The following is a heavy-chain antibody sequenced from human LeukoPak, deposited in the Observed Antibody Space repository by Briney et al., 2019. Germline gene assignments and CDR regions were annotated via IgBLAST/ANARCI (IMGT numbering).Heavy chain of an antibody. J-gene: IGHJ2*01. CDR2: IYYSGTT. D-gene: IGHD3-16*01. Sequence: SETLSPTCTVSGGSINNSYWSWIRQPPGKGLEWIGYIYYSGTTNYNPSLKSRVTISVDTSKNQFSLKLSSVTAADTAVYYCARDLGLGIEVWYFDLWGRGTLVTVSS. V-gene: IGHV4-59*01. CDR1: GGSINNSY. CDR3: ARDLGLGIEVWYFDL.